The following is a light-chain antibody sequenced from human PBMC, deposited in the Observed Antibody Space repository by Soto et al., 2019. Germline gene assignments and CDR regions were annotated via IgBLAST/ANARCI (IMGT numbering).Light chain of an antibody. Sequence: IQLTQSPSSLSASVGDSVTITCRASQALRSYLAWYQQKPGKAPKLLIYAASTLQSGVPSRFSGSESGTDFTLTISSLQPEYFATYYCQQVNNYPLTGGGGTKVEIK. V-gene: IGKV1-9*01. CDR2: AAS. J-gene: IGKJ4*01. CDR3: QQVNNYPLT. CDR1: QALRSY.